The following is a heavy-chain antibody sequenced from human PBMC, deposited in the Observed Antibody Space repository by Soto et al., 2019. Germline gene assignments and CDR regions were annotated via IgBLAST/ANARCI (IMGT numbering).Heavy chain of an antibody. J-gene: IGHJ6*03. Sequence: SETLSLTCTVSGGSISSYYWTWIRQPPGKGLEWIGYIHHSGNTNYNSSLKSRVTISVDTSKNQFSLKLSSVTAADTAVYYCARGSRYSYGYDVHYYYYMDVWGKGTTVTVSS. CDR2: IHHSGNT. CDR1: GGSISSYY. D-gene: IGHD5-18*01. V-gene: IGHV4-59*01. CDR3: ARGSRYSYGYDVHYYYYMDV.